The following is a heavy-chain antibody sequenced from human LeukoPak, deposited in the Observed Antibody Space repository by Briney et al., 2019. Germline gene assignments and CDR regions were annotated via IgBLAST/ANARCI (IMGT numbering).Heavy chain of an antibody. CDR3: ARAAAGYFYAFDI. CDR2: INPSGGST. J-gene: IGHJ3*02. D-gene: IGHD6-13*01. V-gene: IGHV1-46*03. CDR1: GYTFTSYY. Sequence: ASVKVSCKASGYTFTSYYMHWVRLAPGQGLEWMGIINPSGGSTSYAQKFQGRVTMTRDTSTSTVYMELSSLRSEDTAVYYCARAAAGYFYAFDIWGQGTMVTVSS.